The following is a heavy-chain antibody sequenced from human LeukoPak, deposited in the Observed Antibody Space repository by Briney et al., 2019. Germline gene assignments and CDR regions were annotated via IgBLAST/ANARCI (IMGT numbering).Heavy chain of an antibody. CDR3: ARLIEYPIKYFDY. Sequence: PSETLSLTCTVSGASISSYYWSWIRQPPGMGLEWIGYSYNTGSTNYNPSLKSRVTISADSSKNQFSLKLSSVTAADTAVYYCARLIEYPIKYFDYWGQGTLVTVSS. V-gene: IGHV4-59*01. J-gene: IGHJ4*02. CDR1: GASISSYY. D-gene: IGHD2-2*01. CDR2: SYNTGST.